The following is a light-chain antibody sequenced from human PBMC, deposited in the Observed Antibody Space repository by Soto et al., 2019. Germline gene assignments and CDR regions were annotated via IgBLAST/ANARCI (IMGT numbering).Light chain of an antibody. CDR2: GAT. V-gene: IGKV3-20*01. CDR1: QSISSNY. Sequence: EIVLTQSPGTLSLSPGERATLFCRASQSISSNYLAWYQQKTGQAPRLLIYGATRRATGIPDRFSGSGSGTYFTLTISRLEPEDFAVYYCQQYGRSAIFTLGPGTTVDI. CDR3: QQYGRSAIFT. J-gene: IGKJ3*01.